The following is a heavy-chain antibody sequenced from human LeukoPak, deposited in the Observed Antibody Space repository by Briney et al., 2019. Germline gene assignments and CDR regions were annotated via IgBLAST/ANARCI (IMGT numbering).Heavy chain of an antibody. CDR3: ARWGSGKDANKFYI. CDR1: GFTFSTYL. CDR2: LSSDGSST. J-gene: IGHJ3*02. Sequence: GSLRLSCASSGFTFSTYLMHWVRQAPGEGLVWVSRLSSDGSSTRDADPVEGRLIISRDNAENALYLPMNSLRVEDTAVDYCARWGSGKDANKFYIWGQGTMVTV. D-gene: IGHD1-26*01. V-gene: IGHV3-74*01.